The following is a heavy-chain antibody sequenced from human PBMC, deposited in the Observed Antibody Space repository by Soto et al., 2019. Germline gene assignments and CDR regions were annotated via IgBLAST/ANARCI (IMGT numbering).Heavy chain of an antibody. CDR3: VRDFTPVDY. CDR2: ISAYNGNT. V-gene: IGHV1-18*01. J-gene: IGHJ4*02. Sequence: QVQLVQSGAEVKKPGASVKVSCKASGYTFTSYGISWVRQAPGQGLEWMGWISAYNGNTKYAQEIQGRVTMTTDTSASTAYMELRSLRSDDSSLYYCVRDFTPVDYWGQGTLVTVSS. CDR1: GYTFTSYG.